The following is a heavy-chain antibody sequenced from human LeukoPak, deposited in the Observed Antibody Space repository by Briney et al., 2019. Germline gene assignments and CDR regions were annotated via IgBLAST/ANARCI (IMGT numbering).Heavy chain of an antibody. D-gene: IGHD3-22*01. J-gene: IGHJ4*02. CDR2: IYYSGST. CDR1: GGSISSGGYY. V-gene: IGHV4-31*03. Sequence: SETPSLTCTVSGGSISSGGYYWSWIRQHPGKGLEWIGYIYYSGSTYYNPSLKSRVTISVDTSKNQFSLKLSSVTAADTAVYYCARGDSSGYYFDYWGQGTLVTVSS. CDR3: ARGDSSGYYFDY.